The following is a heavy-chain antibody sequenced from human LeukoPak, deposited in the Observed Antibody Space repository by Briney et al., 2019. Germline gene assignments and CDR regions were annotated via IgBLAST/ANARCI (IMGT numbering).Heavy chain of an antibody. V-gene: IGHV3-23*01. CDR3: AKGNLHYYYDSSGYYFDY. D-gene: IGHD3-22*01. J-gene: IGHJ4*02. Sequence: GGSLRLSCAASGFTFSSYAMSWVRQAPGKGLKWVSAISGSGGSTYCADSVKGRFTISRDNSKNTLYLQMNSLRAEDTAVYYCAKGNLHYYYDSSGYYFDYWAQGTLVTVSS. CDR2: ISGSGGST. CDR1: GFTFSSYA.